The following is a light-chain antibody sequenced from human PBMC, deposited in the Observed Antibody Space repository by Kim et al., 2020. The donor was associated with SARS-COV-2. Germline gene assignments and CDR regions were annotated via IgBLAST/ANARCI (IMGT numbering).Light chain of an antibody. CDR1: SSNIGSNT. CDR2: SNN. CDR3: AAWDDSLNGWV. J-gene: IGLJ3*02. Sequence: QSVLTQPPSASGTTGQRVTISCSGSSSNIGSNTVNWYQQLPGTAPKLLIYSNNQRPSGVPDRFSGFKSGTPASLAISGLQSEDEADYYCAAWDDSLNGWVFGGGTQLTVL. V-gene: IGLV1-44*01.